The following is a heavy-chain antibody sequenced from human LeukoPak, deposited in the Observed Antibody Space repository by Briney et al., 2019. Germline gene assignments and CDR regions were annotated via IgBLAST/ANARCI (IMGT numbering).Heavy chain of an antibody. D-gene: IGHD3-3*01. Sequence: PGGSLRLSCAASGFTFSDYYMSWIRQAPGEGLEWVSYISSSGSTIYYADSVKGRFTISRDNAKNSLYLQMNSLRAEDTAVYYCARGSITIFGVVIRTTNTYFDYWGQGTLVTVSS. CDR3: ARGSITIFGVVIRTTNTYFDY. CDR2: ISSSGSTI. V-gene: IGHV3-11*01. CDR1: GFTFSDYY. J-gene: IGHJ4*02.